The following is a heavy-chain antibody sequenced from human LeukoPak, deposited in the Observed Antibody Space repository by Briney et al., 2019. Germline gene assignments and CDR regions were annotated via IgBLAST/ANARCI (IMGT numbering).Heavy chain of an antibody. Sequence: ASVKVSCKASGYTFTGYYMHWVRQAPGQGLEWMGWINPNSGGTNYAQKFQGRVTMTRDTSISTAYMELSRLRSDDTAVYYCARDQPNAGYSRYWGQGTLVTVSS. D-gene: IGHD6-13*01. J-gene: IGHJ4*02. CDR2: INPNSGGT. CDR3: ARDQPNAGYSRY. V-gene: IGHV1-2*02. CDR1: GYTFTGYY.